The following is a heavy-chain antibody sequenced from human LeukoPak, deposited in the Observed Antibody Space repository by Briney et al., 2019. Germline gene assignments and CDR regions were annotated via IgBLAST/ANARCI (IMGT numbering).Heavy chain of an antibody. CDR2: ISYDGSNK. Sequence: GGSLRLSCAASGFTFNSYGMHWVRQAPGKGLEWVAVISYDGSNKYYADSVKGRFTISRDNSKNTLYLQVNSLRAEDTAVYYCAKCMEPAARGSFDYWGQGTLVTVSS. V-gene: IGHV3-30*18. D-gene: IGHD2-2*01. J-gene: IGHJ4*02. CDR3: AKCMEPAARGSFDY. CDR1: GFTFNSYG.